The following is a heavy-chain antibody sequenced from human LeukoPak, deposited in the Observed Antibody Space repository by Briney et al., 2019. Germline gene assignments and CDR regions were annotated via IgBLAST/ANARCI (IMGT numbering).Heavy chain of an antibody. D-gene: IGHD6-13*01. CDR3: VKNSGWYCLDY. CDR2: INGDGSHS. J-gene: IGHJ4*02. V-gene: IGHV3-7*03. Sequence: GGSLRLSCAASGFSFSNYWMTWVRQAPGKGLERVADINGDGSHSYCVDSVKGRFTLSRDNAKNSLFLQMDSLRAEDTAVYYCVKNSGWYCLDYWGQGTLVTVSS. CDR1: GFSFSNYW.